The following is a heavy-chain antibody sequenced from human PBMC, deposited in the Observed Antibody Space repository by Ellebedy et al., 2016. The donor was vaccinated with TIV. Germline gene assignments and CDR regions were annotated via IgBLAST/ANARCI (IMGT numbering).Heavy chain of an antibody. CDR2: VYYSGKT. D-gene: IGHD3-16*01. CDR1: GGSISDRDHY. Sequence: MPSETLSLTCTVSGGSISDRDHYWSWIRQPPGRGLEWIGSVYYSGKTFDMPSLKSRVTISVDRTKNHFSLYLNSVTAADWAVYYCARDREERLKGGLGKFDLWGQGALVTVSS. J-gene: IGHJ5*02. V-gene: IGHV4-39*07. CDR3: ARDREERLKGGLGKFDL.